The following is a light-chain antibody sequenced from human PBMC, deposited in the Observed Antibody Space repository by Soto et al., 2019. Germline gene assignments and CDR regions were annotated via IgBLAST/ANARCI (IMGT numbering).Light chain of an antibody. J-gene: IGLJ1*01. CDR3: SSYTSSSTRV. CDR1: SSDDGGYNY. Sequence: QSALTQPASVSGSPGQSITISCTGTSSDDGGYNYVSWYQQHPGKAPKLMIYEVSNRPSGVSNRFSGSKSGNTASLTISGLQDEDEADYYCSSYTSSSTRVFGTGTKVTVL. CDR2: EVS. V-gene: IGLV2-14*01.